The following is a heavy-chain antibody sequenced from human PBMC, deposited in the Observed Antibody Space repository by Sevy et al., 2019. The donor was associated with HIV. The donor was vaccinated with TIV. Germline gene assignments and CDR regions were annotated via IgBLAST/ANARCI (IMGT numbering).Heavy chain of an antibody. CDR2: ISGSGSNT. J-gene: IGHJ6*03. Sequence: GGSLRLSCAGSGFTFSSYAMSWVRQTPGKGLEWVSGISGSGSNTYYADSVKGRFTISRDNSKNTLFLQMNSLRAADRAVYYFANLMLVGKVGKNYSYRDVWGKGPRSPSP. CDR3: ANLMLVGKVGKNYSYRDV. CDR1: GFTFSSYA. D-gene: IGHD2-15*01. V-gene: IGHV3-23*01.